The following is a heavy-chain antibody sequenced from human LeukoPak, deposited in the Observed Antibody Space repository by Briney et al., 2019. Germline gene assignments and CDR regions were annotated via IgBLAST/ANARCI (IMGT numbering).Heavy chain of an antibody. D-gene: IGHD6-13*01. CDR1: GGSISSGGYY. Sequence: PSETLSLTCTVSGGSISSGGYYWSWIRQHPGKGLEWIGYIYYSGSTYYNPSLKSRVTISVDTSKNQFSLKPSSVTAADTAVYYCARVGSSSSSVSGGDYWGQGTLVTVYS. CDR3: ARVGSSSSSVSGGDY. V-gene: IGHV4-31*03. CDR2: IYYSGST. J-gene: IGHJ4*02.